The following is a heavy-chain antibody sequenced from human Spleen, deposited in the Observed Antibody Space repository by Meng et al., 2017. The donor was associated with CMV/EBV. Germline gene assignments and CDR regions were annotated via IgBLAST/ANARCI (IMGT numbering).Heavy chain of an antibody. Sequence: SGGTFSSYTISWVRQAPGQGLEWMAWLNPNSGATRYAQKFQGRVTMTGDTSLSTAYMEMSSLRSDDTAVYYCARETDYGGLYWDFDLWGRGTLVTVSS. CDR3: ARETDYGGLYWDFDL. CDR1: GGTFSSYT. CDR2: LNPNSGAT. D-gene: IGHD4-23*01. J-gene: IGHJ2*01. V-gene: IGHV1-2*02.